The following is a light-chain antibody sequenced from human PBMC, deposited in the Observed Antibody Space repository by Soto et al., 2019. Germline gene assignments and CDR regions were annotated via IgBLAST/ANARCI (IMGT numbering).Light chain of an antibody. V-gene: IGKV1-39*01. CDR1: ESIARH. CDR2: AAS. J-gene: IGKJ5*01. Sequence: DIQMTQSPSSLSASVGDRVTITCRASESIARHLNWYQQKPGKAPKLLIYAASSLQNGVPSRFRAGGSGTDFTLTISNLQPEDFATYYCQQTYSTLSITFGQGTRLEI. CDR3: QQTYSTLSIT.